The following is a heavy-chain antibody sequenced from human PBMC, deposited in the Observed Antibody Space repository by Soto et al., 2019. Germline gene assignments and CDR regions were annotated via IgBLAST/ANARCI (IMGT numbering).Heavy chain of an antibody. D-gene: IGHD3-16*01. CDR3: ARALRIMITFGGGGGAFDI. J-gene: IGHJ3*02. CDR1: GFTFSSYG. V-gene: IGHV3-33*01. Sequence: GGSLRLSCAASGFTFSSYGMHWVRQAPGKGLEWVAVIWYDGSNKYYADSVKGRFTISRDNSKNTLYLQMNSLRAEDTAVYYCARALRIMITFGGGGGAFDIWGQGTMVTVSS. CDR2: IWYDGSNK.